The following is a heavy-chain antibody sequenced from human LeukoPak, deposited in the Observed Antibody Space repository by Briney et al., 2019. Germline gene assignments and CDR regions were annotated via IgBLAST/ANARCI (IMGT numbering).Heavy chain of an antibody. CDR2: TRNKANSYTT. CDR1: GFTFSDHY. CDR3: AATIQDYYYYYMDV. J-gene: IGHJ6*03. Sequence: GGSLRLSCAASGFTFSDHYMDWVRQAPGKGLEWVGRTRNKANSYTTEYAASVKGRFTISRDDSKNSLYLQMNSLKTEDTAVYYCAATIQDYYYYYMDVWGKGTTVTVSS. V-gene: IGHV3-72*01. D-gene: IGHD5-12*01.